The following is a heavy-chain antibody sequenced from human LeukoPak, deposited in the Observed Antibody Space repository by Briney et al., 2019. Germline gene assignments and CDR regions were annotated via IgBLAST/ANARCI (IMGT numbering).Heavy chain of an antibody. Sequence: GGSLRLSCAASGFTFSSYGMHWVRQAPGKGLEWLANIKRDGTDKYYVGSVEGRFTISRDNAKNSLFLQMSSLRAEDTAIYYCAKAYIGGYCSSTSCYTASEGYYMDVWGKGTTVTVSS. CDR3: AKAYIGGYCSSTSCYTASEGYYMDV. D-gene: IGHD2-2*02. V-gene: IGHV3-7*01. J-gene: IGHJ6*03. CDR1: GFTFSSYG. CDR2: IKRDGTDK.